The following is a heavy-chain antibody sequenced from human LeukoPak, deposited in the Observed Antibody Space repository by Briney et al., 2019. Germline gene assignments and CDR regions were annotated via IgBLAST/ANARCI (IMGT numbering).Heavy chain of an antibody. D-gene: IGHD1-7*01. V-gene: IGHV3-23*01. Sequence: GGSLRLSCAASGFTFSSYAMSWVRQAPGEVLEWVSAISGSGGSTYYTDSVKDRFTIRRDNSKNTLYLQMHSLRAEDTAVYYCAKGSVAWANWNYYFDYWGQGTLVTVSS. CDR3: AKGSVAWANWNYYFDY. CDR2: ISGSGGST. CDR1: GFTFSSYA. J-gene: IGHJ4*02.